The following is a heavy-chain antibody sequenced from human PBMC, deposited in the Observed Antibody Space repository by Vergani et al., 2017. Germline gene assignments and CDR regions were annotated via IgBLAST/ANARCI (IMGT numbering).Heavy chain of an antibody. CDR1: GGSISSGDYY. CDR3: AGPQGTSAYYYGGFDY. D-gene: IGHD3-22*01. Sequence: QVQLQESGPGLVKPSQTLSLTCTVSGGSISSGDYYWSWIRQPPGKGLEWIGYIYYSGSTYYNPSLKSRVTISVDTSKNTLSLQMNSLTAEDTAIYYCAGPQGTSAYYYGGFDYWGQGILVTVSS. J-gene: IGHJ4*02. CDR2: IYYSGST. V-gene: IGHV4-30-4*08.